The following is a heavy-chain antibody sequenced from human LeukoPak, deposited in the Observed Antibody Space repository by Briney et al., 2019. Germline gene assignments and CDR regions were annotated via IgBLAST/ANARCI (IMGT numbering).Heavy chain of an antibody. V-gene: IGHV3-20*04. CDR1: GFTFDDYG. D-gene: IGHD3-22*01. CDR2: INWNGGST. CDR3: ARDRGGDSSGYYYY. Sequence: PGGSLRLSCAASGFTFDDYGMSWVRQAPGKGLEWVSGINWNGGSTGYADSVKGRFTISRDNAKNSLYLQMNSLRAEDTALYYCARDRGGDSSGYYYYWGQGTLVTVSS. J-gene: IGHJ4*02.